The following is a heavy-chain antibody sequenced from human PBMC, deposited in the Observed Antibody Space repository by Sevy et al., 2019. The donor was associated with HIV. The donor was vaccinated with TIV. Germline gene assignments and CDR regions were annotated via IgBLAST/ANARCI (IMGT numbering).Heavy chain of an antibody. V-gene: IGHV1-69*13. Sequence: ASVKVSCKASGGTFSSYAISWVRQAPGQGLEWMGGIIPIFGTANYAQTFQGRVTITADESTSTAYMELSSLRSEDTAVYYCARVTTMVRGVSGMDVWGQGTTVTVSS. CDR1: GGTFSSYA. CDR2: IIPIFGTA. D-gene: IGHD3-10*01. J-gene: IGHJ6*02. CDR3: ARVTTMVRGVSGMDV.